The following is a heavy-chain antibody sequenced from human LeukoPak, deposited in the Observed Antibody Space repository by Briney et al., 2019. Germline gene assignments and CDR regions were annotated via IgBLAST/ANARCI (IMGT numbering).Heavy chain of an antibody. J-gene: IGHJ4*02. CDR1: GGSISSGGYY. CDR3: ARDSRYCSSTSCYPY. CDR2: IYHSGST. V-gene: IGHV4-30-2*01. Sequence: SETLSLTCTVSGGSISSGGYYWSWIRQPPGKGLEWIGYIYHSGSTYYSPSLKSRVTISVDRSKNQFSLKLSSVTAADTAVYYCARDSRYCSSTSCYPYWGQGTLVTVSS. D-gene: IGHD2-2*01.